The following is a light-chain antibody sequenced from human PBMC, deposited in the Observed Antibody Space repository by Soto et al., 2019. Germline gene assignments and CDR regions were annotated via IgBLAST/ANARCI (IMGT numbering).Light chain of an antibody. CDR3: QQYNSYPLT. V-gene: IGKV1-5*03. Sequence: DIQMTQSPSTLSASVGDRVTITCRASQSISSWLAWYQQKPGKAPKLLIYKTFSLESGVPSRFSGSGSRTEFTLTISSLQPDDFATYYCQQYNSYPLTFGGGTKAEIK. CDR2: KTF. J-gene: IGKJ4*01. CDR1: QSISSW.